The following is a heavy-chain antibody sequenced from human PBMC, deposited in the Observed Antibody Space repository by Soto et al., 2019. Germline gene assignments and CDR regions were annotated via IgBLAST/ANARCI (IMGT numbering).Heavy chain of an antibody. V-gene: IGHV3-9*01. Sequence: GGSLRLSCVASGFTFEDHAMHWVRQGPGKGLEWVSGISWNSDIIVYADSVKGRFTMSRDNVKNSLYLQMSSLRSEDTAAYYCVRDVGRYVFGDNHDRGRDVGGKGTPVPFPS. CDR3: VRDVGRYVFGDNHDRGRDV. D-gene: IGHD3-16*01. CDR1: GFTFEDHA. J-gene: IGHJ6*03. CDR2: ISWNSDII.